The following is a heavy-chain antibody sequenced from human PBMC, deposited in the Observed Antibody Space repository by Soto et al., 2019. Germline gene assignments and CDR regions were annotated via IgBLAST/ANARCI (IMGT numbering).Heavy chain of an antibody. CDR3: ARQPAANHNWFDP. D-gene: IGHD2-2*01. Sequence: QVQLVQSGAEVKKPGSSVKVSCKASGGTFSSYTISWVRQAPGQGLEWMGRIIPILGIANYAQKFQGRATITADKSTSTAYMELSSLRSEDTAVYYCARQPAANHNWFDPWGQGTLVTVSS. CDR2: IIPILGIA. J-gene: IGHJ5*02. V-gene: IGHV1-69*02. CDR1: GGTFSSYT.